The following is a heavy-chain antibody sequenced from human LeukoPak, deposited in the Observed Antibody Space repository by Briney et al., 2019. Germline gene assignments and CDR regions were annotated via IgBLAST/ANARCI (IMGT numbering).Heavy chain of an antibody. V-gene: IGHV3-23*01. Sequence: GGSLRLSCAASGFTFSSYAMSWVRQAPGKGLEWVSATSGSGGSTYYADSVKGRFTISRDNSKNTLYLQMNSLRAEDTAVYYCANLKDIVVVPAAIAWFDPWGQGTLVTVSS. CDR1: GFTFSSYA. CDR2: TSGSGGST. CDR3: ANLKDIVVVPAAIAWFDP. D-gene: IGHD2-2*02. J-gene: IGHJ5*02.